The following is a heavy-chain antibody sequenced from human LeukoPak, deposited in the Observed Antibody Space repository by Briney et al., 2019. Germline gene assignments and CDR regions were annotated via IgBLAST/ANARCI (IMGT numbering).Heavy chain of an antibody. CDR1: GFTFSSYE. J-gene: IGHJ4*02. CDR2: ICSSGSNI. D-gene: IGHD2-15*01. Sequence: GGSLRLSCAASGFTFSSYEMNWLRQAPGRGLEWVSYICSSGSNIYYADSVKGRFTISRDNAKNSLYLQMNSLRAEDTAVYYCAREGGLYYFDYWGQGTLVTVSS. CDR3: AREGGLYYFDY. V-gene: IGHV3-48*03.